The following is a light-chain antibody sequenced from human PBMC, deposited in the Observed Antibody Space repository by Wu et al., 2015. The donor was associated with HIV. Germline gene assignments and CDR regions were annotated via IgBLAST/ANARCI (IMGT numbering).Light chain of an antibody. CDR3: QQYDRPPPYT. J-gene: IGKJ2*01. CDR2: AAS. CDR1: QDISTS. V-gene: IGKV1-33*01. Sequence: DTQMTQSPSSLSVSIRDRVTITCQASQDISTSLNWYQQKPGKAPKLLIHAASNLQTGVPSRFSGSGSGTYFTLTIGSLQPEDIATYYCQQYDRPPPYTFGQGTRLE.